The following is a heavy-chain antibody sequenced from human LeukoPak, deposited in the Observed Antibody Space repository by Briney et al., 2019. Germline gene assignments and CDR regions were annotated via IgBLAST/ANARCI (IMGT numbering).Heavy chain of an antibody. CDR3: ARTHYDYVWGSYRFDY. V-gene: IGHV1-18*01. Sequence: ASVKVSCKASGYTFTSYGISWVRQAPGQGLEWMGWISAYNGNTNYAQKLQGSVTMTTDTSTSTAYMELRSLRSDDTAVYYCARTHYDYVWGSYRFDYWGQGTLVTVSS. J-gene: IGHJ4*02. CDR1: GYTFTSYG. CDR2: ISAYNGNT. D-gene: IGHD3-16*02.